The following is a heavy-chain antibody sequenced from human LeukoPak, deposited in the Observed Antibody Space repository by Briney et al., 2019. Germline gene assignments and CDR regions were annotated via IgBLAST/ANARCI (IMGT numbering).Heavy chain of an antibody. CDR1: GYTFTGYY. Sequence: ASVKVSCKASGYTFTGYYMHWVRQAPGQGLEWMGWINPNSGGTNYAQKFQGRVTMTRDTSISTAYMELSRLRSDDTAVYYCARDRLDSSSWAAPYYYSGMDVWGHGTTVTVSS. CDR2: INPNSGGT. D-gene: IGHD6-13*01. J-gene: IGHJ6*02. CDR3: ARDRLDSSSWAAPYYYSGMDV. V-gene: IGHV1-2*02.